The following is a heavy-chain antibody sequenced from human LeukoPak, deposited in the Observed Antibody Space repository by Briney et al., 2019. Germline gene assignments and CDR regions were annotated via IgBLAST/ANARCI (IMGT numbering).Heavy chain of an antibody. Sequence: GGSLRLSCAASGFIFSNYWMTWVRQAPGKGLEWVANIKQDGSEKYYVDSVKGRFTISRDNAKNSLYLQMNSLRAADTAVYYCAGRWGSYRQNWFDPWGQGTLVTVFS. D-gene: IGHD1-26*01. V-gene: IGHV3-7*01. CDR1: GFIFSNYW. CDR2: IKQDGSEK. J-gene: IGHJ5*02. CDR3: AGRWGSYRQNWFDP.